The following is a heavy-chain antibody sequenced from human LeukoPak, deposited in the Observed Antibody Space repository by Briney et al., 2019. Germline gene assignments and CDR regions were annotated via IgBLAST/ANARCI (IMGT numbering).Heavy chain of an antibody. D-gene: IGHD5-18*01. CDR1: GFTFDDNA. CDR2: ISGDGGST. CDR3: AKDIEEAMVTYYLDY. Sequence: QPGGSLRLSCAASGFTFDDNAMHWVRQAPGKGLEWVSLISGDGGSTYYADSVKGRFTISRDNSKNSLYLQMNSLRTEDTALYYCAKDIEEAMVTYYLDYWGQGTLVTVSS. J-gene: IGHJ4*02. V-gene: IGHV3-43*02.